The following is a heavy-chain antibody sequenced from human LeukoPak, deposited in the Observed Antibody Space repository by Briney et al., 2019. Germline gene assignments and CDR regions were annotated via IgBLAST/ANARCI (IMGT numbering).Heavy chain of an antibody. D-gene: IGHD6-13*01. V-gene: IGHV7-4-1*02. CDR1: GYTFTSYA. CDR3: ARDKDASGWFRLGWGYYHGMDV. J-gene: IGHJ6*01. Sequence: AAVKVSCKASGYTFTSYAMDWVRQAPGQGLEWMGWINTNTGDPTYAQGFTGRFVFSVDTSVRTAYLQISSLKADDTAVNYCARDKDASGWFRLGWGYYHGMDVWGQGTTVTVSS. CDR2: INTNTGDP.